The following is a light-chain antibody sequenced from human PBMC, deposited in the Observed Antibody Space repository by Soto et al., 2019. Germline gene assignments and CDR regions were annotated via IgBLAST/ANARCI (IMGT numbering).Light chain of an antibody. J-gene: IGLJ2*01. CDR1: SSNIGAGYD. CDR3: QSYDSSLSGGV. CDR2: GNS. Sequence: QSVLTQPPSVSGAPGQRVTISCTGSSSNIGAGYDVHWYQQLPGTAPKLLIYGNSNRPSGVPDRFSGSKSGTSASLAITGLQAEDEADYYCQSYDSSLSGGVFGGGTKHRP. V-gene: IGLV1-40*01.